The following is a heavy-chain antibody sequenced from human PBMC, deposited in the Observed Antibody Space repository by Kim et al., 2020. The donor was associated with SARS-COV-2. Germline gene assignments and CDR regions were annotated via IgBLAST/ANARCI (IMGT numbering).Heavy chain of an antibody. CDR2: IYYSGST. V-gene: IGHV4-59*13. CDR1: GGSISSYY. CDR3: ARETRGSGSYFNY. D-gene: IGHD3-10*01. Sequence: SETLSLTCTVSGGSISSYYWSWIRQPPGKGLEWIGYIYYSGSTNYNPSLKSRVTISVDTSKNQFSLKLSSVTAADTAVYYCARETRGSGSYFNYWGQGTLVTVSS. J-gene: IGHJ4*02.